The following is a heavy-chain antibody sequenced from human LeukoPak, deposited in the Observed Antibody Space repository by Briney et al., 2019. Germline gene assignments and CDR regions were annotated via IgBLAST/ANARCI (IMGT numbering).Heavy chain of an antibody. Sequence: ASVKVSCKASGYIFSDYYIHWVRQATGQGLEWMGWINPNNGGTNYAQKFQGRVTMTRDMSISTAYMELSRLGSDDTAMYYCARDYNDGYSSGWYRIDPWGQGTLVTVSS. CDR2: INPNNGGT. CDR1: GYIFSDYY. J-gene: IGHJ5*02. D-gene: IGHD6-19*01. V-gene: IGHV1-2*02. CDR3: ARDYNDGYSSGWYRIDP.